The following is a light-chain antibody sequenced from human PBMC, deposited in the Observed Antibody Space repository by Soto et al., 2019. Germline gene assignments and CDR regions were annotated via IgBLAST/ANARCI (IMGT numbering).Light chain of an antibody. V-gene: IGKV3-20*01. CDR3: QQYGTSPRT. CDR1: QSVSSSY. J-gene: IGKJ1*01. CDR2: GAS. Sequence: EIVLTQSPGTLSLSPGERATLSCRASQSVSSSYLAWYQQKPGQAPRLLIYGASIRATGIPDRFSGSGSGTDFTLTISRLEPDDFAVYYCQQYGTSPRTFGQGTKVEIK.